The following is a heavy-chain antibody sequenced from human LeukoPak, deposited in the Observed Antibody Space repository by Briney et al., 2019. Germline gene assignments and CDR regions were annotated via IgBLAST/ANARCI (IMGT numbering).Heavy chain of an antibody. CDR2: IYYGGST. CDR1: GGSISSSSYY. V-gene: IGHV4-39*01. Sequence: PSETLSLTCTVSGGSISSSSYYWGWIRQPPGKGLEWIGSIYYGGSTYYNPSLKSRVTISVDTSKNQLSLKLSSVTAADTAVYYCASLTSWAYSSYGSAFGYWGQGTLVTASS. D-gene: IGHD6-19*01. J-gene: IGHJ4*02. CDR3: ASLTSWAYSSYGSAFGY.